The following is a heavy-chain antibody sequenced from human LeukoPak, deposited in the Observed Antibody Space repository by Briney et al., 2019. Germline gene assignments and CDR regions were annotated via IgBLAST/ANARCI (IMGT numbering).Heavy chain of an antibody. CDR3: ARRVGFYGSGSLNYFDP. D-gene: IGHD3-10*01. CDR1: GYTLTELS. CDR2: FDPEDGET. V-gene: IGHV1-24*01. J-gene: IGHJ5*01. Sequence: ASVKVSCKVSGYTLTELSMHWVRQAPGKGLEWMGRFDPEDGETIYAQKFQGRVTMTADTSTDTVYMELSSLRSEDTAVYFCARRVGFYGSGSLNYFDPWGQGILVSVSS.